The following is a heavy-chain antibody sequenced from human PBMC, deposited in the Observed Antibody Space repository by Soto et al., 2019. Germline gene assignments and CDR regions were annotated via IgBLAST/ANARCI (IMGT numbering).Heavy chain of an antibody. D-gene: IGHD3-16*01. Sequence: SQTLSLTCVISGESVSSKNATWDWIRQSPSRGLEWLGRTYYRSKWYNDFALSVRGRISINPDTSKNLFSLQLTYVTPEDTAVYYCARAVEHYDSVWESYAAGFDIWGQGTMVTVSS. CDR2: TYYRSKWYN. J-gene: IGHJ3*02. CDR1: GESVSSKNAT. V-gene: IGHV6-1*01. CDR3: ARAVEHYDSVWESYAAGFDI.